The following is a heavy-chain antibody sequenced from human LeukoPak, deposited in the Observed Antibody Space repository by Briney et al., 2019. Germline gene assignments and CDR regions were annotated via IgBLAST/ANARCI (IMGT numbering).Heavy chain of an antibody. Sequence: GGSLRLSCAASGFTFSDYYMSWIRQAPGKGLEWVSYISSSGSTIYYADSVKGRFTISRDNAKNSLYLRMNSLRAEDMAVYYCARDGIVGATSYFDYWGQGTLVTVSS. J-gene: IGHJ4*02. CDR1: GFTFSDYY. D-gene: IGHD1-26*01. CDR3: ARDGIVGATSYFDY. V-gene: IGHV3-11*01. CDR2: ISSSGSTI.